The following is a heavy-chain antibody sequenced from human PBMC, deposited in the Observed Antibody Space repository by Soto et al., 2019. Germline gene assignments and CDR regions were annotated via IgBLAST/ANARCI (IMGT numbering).Heavy chain of an antibody. J-gene: IGHJ5*02. CDR2: SSGYNGNT. Sequence: QVQLVQSGAEVKKPGASVKVSCKASGYTFTSYGISWVRQAPGQGLEWMGWSSGYNGNTNYAQKLQGRVTMTTDTLXXXAXXELRSLRSHDTAVYYCARDKGAYCGGDCYSTWFDPWGQGTLVTVSS. V-gene: IGHV1-18*01. D-gene: IGHD2-21*02. CDR3: ARDKGAYCGGDCYSTWFDP. CDR1: GYTFTSYG.